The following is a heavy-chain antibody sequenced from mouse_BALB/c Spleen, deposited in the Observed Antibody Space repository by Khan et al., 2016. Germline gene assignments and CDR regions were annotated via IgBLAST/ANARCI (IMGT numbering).Heavy chain of an antibody. Sequence: EVQLVESGPGLVKPSQSLSLTCTVTGYSITSDYAWNWIRQFPGNKLEWMGYISYSGSTRYNPSIKSRISITRDTSKNKFFMQLNSVTTEDTATYYCARHDGNFGYFDVWGAGTPVTVSS. CDR3: ARHDGNFGYFDV. CDR1: GYSITSDYA. J-gene: IGHJ1*01. CDR2: ISYSGST. D-gene: IGHD2-3*01. V-gene: IGHV3-2*02.